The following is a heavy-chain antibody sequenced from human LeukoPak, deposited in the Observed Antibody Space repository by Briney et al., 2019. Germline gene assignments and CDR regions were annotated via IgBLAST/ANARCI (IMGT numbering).Heavy chain of an antibody. D-gene: IGHD1-26*01. Sequence: PGGSLRLSCAASGFIVRSNYMSWVRQAPGKGLEWVSVIYSGGTTYYADSVKGRFTISRDSSKNTLYLQMNSLRAEDTAVYYCAKSRGESRGASNYWGQGTLVTVSS. J-gene: IGHJ4*02. CDR2: IYSGGTT. CDR1: GFIVRSNY. V-gene: IGHV3-53*01. CDR3: AKSRGESRGASNY.